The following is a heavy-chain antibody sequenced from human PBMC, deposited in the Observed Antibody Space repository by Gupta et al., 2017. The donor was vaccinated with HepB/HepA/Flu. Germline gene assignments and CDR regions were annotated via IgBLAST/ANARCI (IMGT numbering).Heavy chain of an antibody. CDR3: ARGLVGYCSSTSCVRGGGFDY. CDR1: GGSFSGYY. Sequence: QVQLQQWGAGLLKPSETLSLTCAVYGGSFSGYYWSWIRQPPGKGLEWIGEINHSGSTNYNPSLKSRVTISVDTSKNQFSLKRSSVTAAETAVYYCARGLVGYCSSTSCVRGGGFDYWGQGTLVNVSS. D-gene: IGHD2-2*01. CDR2: INHSGST. J-gene: IGHJ4*02. V-gene: IGHV4-34*01.